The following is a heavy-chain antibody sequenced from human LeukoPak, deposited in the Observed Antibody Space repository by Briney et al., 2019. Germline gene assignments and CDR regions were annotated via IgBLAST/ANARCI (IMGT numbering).Heavy chain of an antibody. CDR1: GFTVSSNY. J-gene: IGHJ4*02. CDR2: IYSGGST. V-gene: IGHV3-53*01. CDR3: ARDLGDFGGDY. Sequence: GGSLRLSCAASGFTVSSNYMSWVRQAPGKGLEWVSVIYSGGSTYYADSVKGRFTISRDNSKNTPYLQMNSLRAEDTAVYYCARDLGDFGGDYWGQGTLVTVSS. D-gene: IGHD3-10*01.